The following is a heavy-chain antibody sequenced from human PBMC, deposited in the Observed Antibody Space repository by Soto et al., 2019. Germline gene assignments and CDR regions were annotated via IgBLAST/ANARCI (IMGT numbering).Heavy chain of an antibody. CDR3: ARIPSP. D-gene: IGHD2-21*01. J-gene: IGHJ5*02. CDR2: IYHSGST. V-gene: IGHV4-30-2*01. CDR1: GYSISRGAYY. Sequence: PSETLSLTCTVSGYSISRGAYYWTWIRQPPGKGLEWIGYIYHSGSTYYNPSLKSRVTISVDRSKNQFSLKLSSVTAADTAVYYCARIPSPWGQGTLVTVSS.